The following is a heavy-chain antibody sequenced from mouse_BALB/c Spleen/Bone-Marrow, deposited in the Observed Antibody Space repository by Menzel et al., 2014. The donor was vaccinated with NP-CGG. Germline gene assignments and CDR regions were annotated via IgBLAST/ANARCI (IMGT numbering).Heavy chain of an antibody. D-gene: IGHD2-4*01. CDR3: ATMITDWYFDV. CDR1: GFNIXDTY. Sequence: EVQLQQSGAELVKPGASVKLSCTASGFNIXDTYMHWVKQRPERGLEWIGRIDPANGNTKYDPKFQGKATITADTSSNTAYLQLSSLTSEDTAVYYCATMITDWYFDVWGAGTTVTVSS. J-gene: IGHJ1*01. V-gene: IGHV14-3*02. CDR2: IDPANGNT.